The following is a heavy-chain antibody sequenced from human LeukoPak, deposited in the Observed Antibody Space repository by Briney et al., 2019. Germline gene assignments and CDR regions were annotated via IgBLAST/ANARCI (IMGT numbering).Heavy chain of an antibody. V-gene: IGHV3-21*01. CDR3: ARDDSGGYYLGASDY. D-gene: IGHD3-22*01. CDR1: GFTFSTYN. Sequence: GGSLRLSCAASGFTFSTYNMNWVRQAPGKGLEWVSSISHGFFHTYYADSVKGRFTISRDNAKNSLYLQMNSLRAEDTAVYYCARDDSGGYYLGASDYWGQGTLVTVSS. CDR2: ISHGFFHT. J-gene: IGHJ4*02.